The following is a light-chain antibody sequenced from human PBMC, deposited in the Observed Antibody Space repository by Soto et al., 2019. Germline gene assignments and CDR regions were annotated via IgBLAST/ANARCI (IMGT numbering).Light chain of an antibody. Sequence: ELVLTQTPGTLSVSPGDIVTLSCMASQSISINLAWYQHKPGQAPRLLIHGASTRATGVPARISGSGSGTEFTLTISSLQSEDFAVYYCQQFRNWPWTFGQGAKVDI. J-gene: IGKJ1*01. CDR3: QQFRNWPWT. CDR1: QSISIN. V-gene: IGKV3D-15*01. CDR2: GAS.